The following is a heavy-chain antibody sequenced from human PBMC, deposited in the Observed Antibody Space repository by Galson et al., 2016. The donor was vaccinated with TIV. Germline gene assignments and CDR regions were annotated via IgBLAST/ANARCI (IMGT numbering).Heavy chain of an antibody. Sequence: SETLSLTCTVSGGSISTYYWTWIRQSPGKGLEWIGYIYYSGRTSYNPSLKSRVTISVDTSKNQFSLKLRSVTAADTAVYFCARHLNSYGSGNYYFTHWGQGILVTVSS. CDR1: GGSISTYY. J-gene: IGHJ4*02. CDR2: IYYSGRT. V-gene: IGHV4-59*01. D-gene: IGHD3-10*01. CDR3: ARHLNSYGSGNYYFTH.